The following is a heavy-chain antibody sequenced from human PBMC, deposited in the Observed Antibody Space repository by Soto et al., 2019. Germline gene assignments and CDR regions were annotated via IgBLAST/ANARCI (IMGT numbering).Heavy chain of an antibody. J-gene: IGHJ6*03. Sequence: GGSLRLSCAASGFTFSSYAMSWVRQAPGKGLEWVSAISGSGGSTYYTDSVKGRFTISRDNSKNTLYLQMNSLRAEDTAVYYCAKAGDDIVATSRPYYYMDVWGKGTTVTVSS. CDR2: ISGSGGST. D-gene: IGHD5-12*01. CDR1: GFTFSSYA. V-gene: IGHV3-23*01. CDR3: AKAGDDIVATSRPYYYMDV.